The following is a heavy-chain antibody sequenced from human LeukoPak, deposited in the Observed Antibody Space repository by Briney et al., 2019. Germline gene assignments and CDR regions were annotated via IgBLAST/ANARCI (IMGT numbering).Heavy chain of an antibody. Sequence: GGSLRLSCAASGFTFSNAWMSWVCQAPGKGLEWVGRIYSKTDGGTTDYAAPVKGRFTISRDDSKNTLYLQMNSLKTEDTAVYYCTTGFFGVVNDAFDIWGQGTMVTVSS. CDR1: GFTFSNAW. CDR3: TTGFFGVVNDAFDI. V-gene: IGHV3-15*01. CDR2: IYSKTDGGTT. D-gene: IGHD3-3*01. J-gene: IGHJ3*02.